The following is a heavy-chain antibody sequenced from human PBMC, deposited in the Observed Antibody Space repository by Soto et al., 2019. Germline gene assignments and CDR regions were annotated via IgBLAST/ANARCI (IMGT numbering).Heavy chain of an antibody. V-gene: IGHV1-18*01. CDR3: AKSPRGEMATD. CDR1: GYTFINYH. D-gene: IGHD5-12*01. Sequence: QVQLGQSGGEVKKPEASVTVYCKASGYTFINYHITWVRQAPGKGLEWMAWINTYNGMTDYAQMVQGRVTMTRDISTSTAYMALRNLGSGDTAVYFFAKSPRGEMATDWGQGTLVSVSS. CDR2: INTYNGMT. J-gene: IGHJ4*02.